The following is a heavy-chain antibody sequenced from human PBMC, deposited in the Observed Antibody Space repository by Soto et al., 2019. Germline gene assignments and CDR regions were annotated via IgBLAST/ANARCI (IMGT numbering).Heavy chain of an antibody. D-gene: IGHD3-22*01. V-gene: IGHV3-11*06. J-gene: IGHJ4*02. Sequence: GGSLRLSCAASGFTFSDYYMSWIRQAPGKGLEWVSYISSSSSYTNYADSVKGRFTISRDNAKNSLYLQMNSLRAEDTAVYYCARINYNYDSSGYFDYWGQGTLVTVSS. CDR3: ARINYNYDSSGYFDY. CDR1: GFTFSDYY. CDR2: ISSSSSYT.